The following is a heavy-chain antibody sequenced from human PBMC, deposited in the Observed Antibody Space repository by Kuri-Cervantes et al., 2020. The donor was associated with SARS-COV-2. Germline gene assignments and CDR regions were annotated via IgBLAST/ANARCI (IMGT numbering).Heavy chain of an antibody. CDR2: INAGNGNT. D-gene: IGHD4-23*01. V-gene: IGHV1-3*01. Sequence: ASSKVSCKASGYTFTSYAMHWVRQAPGQRLEWMGWINAGNGNTKYSQKFQGRVTMTEDTSTDTAYIELSSLRSDDTAVYYCVTDFYGGTLFDYWGQGALVTVSS. CDR3: VTDFYGGTLFDY. J-gene: IGHJ4*02. CDR1: GYTFTSYA.